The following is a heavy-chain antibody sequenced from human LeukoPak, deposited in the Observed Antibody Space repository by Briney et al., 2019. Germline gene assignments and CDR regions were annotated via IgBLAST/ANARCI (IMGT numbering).Heavy chain of an antibody. J-gene: IGHJ6*02. Sequence: GGSLRLSCAASGFTFCSYNMNWVRQAPGKGLEWLSYINYNGESIYYADSVKGRFTVSRDNARGSLSLQMNSLRGEDTAVYYCARRATVTYHGMDVWGQGTTVTVSS. D-gene: IGHD4-17*01. CDR1: GFTFCSYN. CDR3: ARRATVTYHGMDV. CDR2: INYNGESI. V-gene: IGHV3-48*04.